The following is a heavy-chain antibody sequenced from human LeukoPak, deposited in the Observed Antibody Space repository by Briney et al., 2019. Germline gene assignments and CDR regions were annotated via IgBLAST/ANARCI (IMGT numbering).Heavy chain of an antibody. CDR1: GFTFSSYW. J-gene: IGHJ5*02. Sequence: GGSLRLSCVASGFTFSSYWMSWVRQAPGKGLEWVASIKQDGTEKYYLDSLEGRFTISRDNAKNSVHLQINRLRAEDTAVYYCARRGTIAVPVFWFDPWGQGTLVIVSS. CDR2: IKQDGTEK. V-gene: IGHV3-7*01. CDR3: ARRGTIAVPVFWFDP. D-gene: IGHD6-19*01.